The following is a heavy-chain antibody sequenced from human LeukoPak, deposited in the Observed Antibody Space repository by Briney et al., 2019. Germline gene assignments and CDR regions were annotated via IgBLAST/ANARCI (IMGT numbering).Heavy chain of an antibody. J-gene: IGHJ4*02. V-gene: IGHV3-21*01. Sequence: GGSLRLSCAASGFTFSSYSMNWVRQAPGKGLEWVASISSSSSYIYYADSVKGRFTISRDNAKNSLYLQMNSLRAEDTAVYYCASNYYDSSGYFHWGQGTLVTVSS. CDR1: GFTFSSYS. CDR2: ISSSSSYI. CDR3: ASNYYDSSGYFH. D-gene: IGHD3-22*01.